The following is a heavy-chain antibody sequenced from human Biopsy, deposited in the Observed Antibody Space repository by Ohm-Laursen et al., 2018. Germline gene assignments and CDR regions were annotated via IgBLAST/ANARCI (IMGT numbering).Heavy chain of an antibody. Sequence: SETLSLTCTVSGGSITDDYWSWVRQSPGKGLEWIGFISKGEDTTYNPSLRGRVAISVDTSTNQFSLKLSSVTAADTAIFFCARLYRLDDYWNDDPPDAFDVWGQGTRVTVSS. V-gene: IGHV4-59*01. CDR3: ARLYRLDDYWNDDPPDAFDV. CDR1: GGSITDDY. CDR2: ISKGEDT. D-gene: IGHD1-1*01. J-gene: IGHJ3*01.